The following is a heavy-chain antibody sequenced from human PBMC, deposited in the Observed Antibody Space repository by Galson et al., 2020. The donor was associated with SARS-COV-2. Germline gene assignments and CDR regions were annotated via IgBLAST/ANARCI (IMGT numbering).Heavy chain of an antibody. CDR2: INPNSGRT. Sequence: SVKVSCKPSGYTFTDHYMHWVRQAPRQGLEWMGWINPNSGRTKYAQKFQGRVTMTRDTSISKAYMELSRLGSDDTAIYYCARAGQSPDYYYYYNLDVWGQGTTVTVSS. CDR3: ARAGQSPDYYYYYNLDV. J-gene: IGHJ6*02. CDR1: GYTFTDHY. D-gene: IGHD3-10*01. V-gene: IGHV1-2*02.